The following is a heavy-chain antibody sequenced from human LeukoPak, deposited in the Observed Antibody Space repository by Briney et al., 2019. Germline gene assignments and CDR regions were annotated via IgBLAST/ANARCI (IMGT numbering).Heavy chain of an antibody. CDR3: ARDFGWGVDY. Sequence: ASVKVSCKTSGFTFNDYYFHWVRQAPGQGLEWMGWINGKSGATNYAERFQDRVTMTRDTSITTFYMHLSGLRSDDTGIYYCARDFGWGVDYWGRGSLVTVSS. CDR1: GFTFNDYY. J-gene: IGHJ4*02. CDR2: INGKSGAT. V-gene: IGHV1-2*02. D-gene: IGHD3-9*01.